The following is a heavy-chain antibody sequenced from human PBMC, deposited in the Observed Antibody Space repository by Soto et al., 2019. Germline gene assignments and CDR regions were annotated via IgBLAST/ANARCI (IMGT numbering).Heavy chain of an antibody. V-gene: IGHV4-59*12. Sequence: SETLSLTCNVSGGSISNSYWTWIRQPPGKRLEWIGYIYYSGFTTYNPSLKSRVTMSIDTSKSQFSLKLRSVTSADTAVYYCARDVEKYGWFDPWGQGTLVTVSA. CDR1: GGSISNSY. J-gene: IGHJ5*02. CDR3: ARDVEKYGWFDP. CDR2: IYYSGFT. D-gene: IGHD2-2*01.